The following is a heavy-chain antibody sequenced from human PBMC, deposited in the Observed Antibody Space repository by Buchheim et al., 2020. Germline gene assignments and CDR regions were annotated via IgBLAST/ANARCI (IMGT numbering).Heavy chain of an antibody. J-gene: IGHJ4*02. CDR2: IWYDGSNK. CDR3: ARERGVIDFDY. D-gene: IGHD3-16*02. V-gene: IGHV3-33*01. CDR1: GFTFSSYG. Sequence: QVQLVESGGGVVQPGRSLRLSCAASGFTFSSYGMHWVRQAPGKGLEWVAGIWYDGSNKYYADSVKGRFTISRDNSKNTLYLQMNSLRAEDTAVYYCARERGVIDFDYWGQGTL.